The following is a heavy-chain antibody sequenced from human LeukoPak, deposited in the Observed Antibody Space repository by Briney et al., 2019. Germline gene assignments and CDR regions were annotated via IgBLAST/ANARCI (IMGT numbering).Heavy chain of an antibody. V-gene: IGHV3-53*01. Sequence: GESLRLSCAASGFTVSSNFMSWVRQAPGQGLEWVSVLYSGGYAVYADSVKGRFTISRDNSENTLYLQMNSLRADDTAVYYCVRASSTTAAGLFDYWGQGTLLTVSS. D-gene: IGHD6-13*01. CDR2: LYSGGYA. CDR1: GFTVSSNF. CDR3: VRASSTTAAGLFDY. J-gene: IGHJ4*02.